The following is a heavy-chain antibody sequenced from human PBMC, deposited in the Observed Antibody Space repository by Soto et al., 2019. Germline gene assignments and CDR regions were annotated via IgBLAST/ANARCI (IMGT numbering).Heavy chain of an antibody. J-gene: IGHJ3*02. Sequence: SETLSLTCSVSGDSISRIDYYWTWIRQHPEKGLEWIGNIYFRGNTYYSPSLESRLTISVDTSKNQFSLKLTSVTAADTAVYYCAREGGSYDSGGYLIRGAFDIWGQGTMVTVAS. V-gene: IGHV4-31*03. D-gene: IGHD3-22*01. CDR3: AREGGSYDSGGYLIRGAFDI. CDR1: GDSISRIDYY. CDR2: IYFRGNT.